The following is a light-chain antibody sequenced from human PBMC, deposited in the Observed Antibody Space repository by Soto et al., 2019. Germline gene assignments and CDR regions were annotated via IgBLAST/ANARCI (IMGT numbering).Light chain of an antibody. Sequence: EIVLTQSPGTLSLSPGERATLSCRASQSVNNNYLAWYQQKPGQAPRLLIYDASSRATGIPDRCSGSGSGTDFTLTISRVEPEDFAVYFCQQYGSSPLTFGGGTKVEIK. CDR2: DAS. V-gene: IGKV3-20*01. CDR3: QQYGSSPLT. J-gene: IGKJ4*01. CDR1: QSVNNNY.